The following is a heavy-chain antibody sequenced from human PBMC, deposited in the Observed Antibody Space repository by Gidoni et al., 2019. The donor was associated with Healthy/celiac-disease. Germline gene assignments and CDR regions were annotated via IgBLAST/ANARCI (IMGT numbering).Heavy chain of an antibody. Sequence: QVQLQESGPGLVKPSETLSLTCTVSGGSISSYYWSWIRQPPGKGLEWIGYIYYSGSTNYNPSLKSRVTISVDTSKNQFSLKLSSVTAADTAVYYCARSDSSSWFFDYWGQGTLVTVSS. D-gene: IGHD6-13*01. CDR3: ARSDSSSWFFDY. CDR2: IYYSGST. V-gene: IGHV4-59*01. CDR1: GGSISSYY. J-gene: IGHJ4*02.